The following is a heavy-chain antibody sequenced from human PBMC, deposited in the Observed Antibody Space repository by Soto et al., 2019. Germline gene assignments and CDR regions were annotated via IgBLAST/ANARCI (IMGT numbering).Heavy chain of an antibody. Sequence: QERLVQSGAEVRKPGSSVKVSCKVTGGTSTRYAINWVRQAPGQGLEWMGGIVPMFGTSKYAQKFQGRVTITADTSTNIAYMELRRLRSEDTVVYYCNRGSEYDFWSGYLWGQGTLVSVSS. V-gene: IGHV1-69*06. CDR2: IVPMFGTS. CDR1: GGTSTRYA. D-gene: IGHD3-3*01. J-gene: IGHJ4*02. CDR3: NRGSEYDFWSGYL.